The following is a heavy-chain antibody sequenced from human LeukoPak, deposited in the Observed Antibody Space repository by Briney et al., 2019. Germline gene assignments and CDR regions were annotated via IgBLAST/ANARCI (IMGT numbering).Heavy chain of an antibody. CDR2: ISGSGGST. J-gene: IGHJ3*02. D-gene: IGHD2-2*01. V-gene: IGHV3-23*01. CDR1: GFTFSSYA. CDR3: AKSGGHFGYCSSTSCPYDAFDI. Sequence: GGSLRLSCAASGFTFSSYAMSWVRQAPGKGLEWVSAISGSGGSTYYADSVKGQFTISRDNSKNTLYLQMNSLRAEDTAVYYCAKSGGHFGYCSSTSCPYDAFDIWGQGTMVTVSS.